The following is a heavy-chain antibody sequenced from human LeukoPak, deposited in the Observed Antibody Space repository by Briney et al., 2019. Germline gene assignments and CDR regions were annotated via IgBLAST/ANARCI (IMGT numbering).Heavy chain of an antibody. CDR1: GGSISSSSYY. D-gene: IGHD3-22*01. Sequence: SETLSLTCTVSGGSISSSSYYWGWIRQPPGKGLEWIGSIYYSGSTYYNPSLKSRVTISVDTSKNQLSLKLRSVTAADTAVYYCARRTNYYDSSGYYYEEVDYWGQGTLVTVSS. CDR2: IYYSGST. J-gene: IGHJ4*02. CDR3: ARRTNYYDSSGYYYEEVDY. V-gene: IGHV4-39*01.